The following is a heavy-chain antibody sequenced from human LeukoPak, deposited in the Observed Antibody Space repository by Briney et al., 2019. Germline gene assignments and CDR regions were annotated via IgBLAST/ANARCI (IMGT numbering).Heavy chain of an antibody. CDR1: GYTFTSYA. Sequence: EASVTVSCKASGYTFTSYAMNWVRQAPGQGLEWMGWINTNTGNPTYAQGFTGRFVFSLDTSVSTAYLQISSLKAEDTAVYYCAREMAGAVAPDFDLWGRGTLVTVSS. CDR2: INTNTGNP. D-gene: IGHD6-19*01. J-gene: IGHJ2*01. V-gene: IGHV7-4-1*02. CDR3: AREMAGAVAPDFDL.